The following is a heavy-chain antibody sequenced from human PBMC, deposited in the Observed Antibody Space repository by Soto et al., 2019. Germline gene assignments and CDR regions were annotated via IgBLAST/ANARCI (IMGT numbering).Heavy chain of an antibody. J-gene: IGHJ5*02. CDR2: ITNRGGTM. D-gene: IGHD3-16*01. CDR1: GFTFSSYE. Sequence: EVQLVESGGGLVQPGGSLRLSCAASGFTFSSYEMIWVRQAPGKGLEWVSFITNRGGTMYYADSVKGRFTVSRDNDKNSLYLQMNSLRVEDTGVYYCAGGKEGAPYHWGQGILVTVS. CDR3: AGGKEGAPYH. V-gene: IGHV3-48*03.